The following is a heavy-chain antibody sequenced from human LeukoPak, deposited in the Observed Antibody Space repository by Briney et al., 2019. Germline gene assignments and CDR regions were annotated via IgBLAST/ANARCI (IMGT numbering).Heavy chain of an antibody. J-gene: IGHJ2*01. CDR3: ARVGTIFGVVIIWYFDL. CDR1: GYTFTGYY. V-gene: IGHV1-2*02. CDR2: INPNSGGT. Sequence: ASVKVSCKASGYTFTGYYMHWVRQAPGQGLEWMGWINPNSGGTNYAQKFQGRVTMTSDTSISTAYMELSRLRSDDTAVYYCARVGTIFGVVIIWYFDLWGRGTLVTVSS. D-gene: IGHD3-3*01.